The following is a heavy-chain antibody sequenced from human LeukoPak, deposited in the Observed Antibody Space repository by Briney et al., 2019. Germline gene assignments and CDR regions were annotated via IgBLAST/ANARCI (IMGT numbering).Heavy chain of an antibody. V-gene: IGHV3-30-3*01. Sequence: GGSLRLSCAASGFTFSSYAMHWVRQAPGKGLEWVAVISYDGSNKYYADSVKGRFTISRDNSKNTLYLQMNSLRAEDTAVYYCARGRYEGVYYYYYSMDVWGQGTTVTVSS. D-gene: IGHD3-3*01. CDR1: GFTFSSYA. CDR2: ISYDGSNK. CDR3: ARGRYEGVYYYYYSMDV. J-gene: IGHJ6*02.